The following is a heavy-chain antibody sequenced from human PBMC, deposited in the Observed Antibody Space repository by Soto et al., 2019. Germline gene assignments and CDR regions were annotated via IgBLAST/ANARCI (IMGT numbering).Heavy chain of an antibody. CDR3: ARGVGIVATDGMDV. Sequence: PGESLKISCKGSGYTFSNYWLGWVREMPGKGLEWVGIIYLGDSDTRYSPSFQGQVTISADKSISTAYLQWSSLKASDTAMYYCARGVGIVATDGMDVWGQGTAVTVSS. CDR2: IYLGDSDT. CDR1: GYTFSNYW. J-gene: IGHJ6*02. D-gene: IGHD5-12*01. V-gene: IGHV5-51*01.